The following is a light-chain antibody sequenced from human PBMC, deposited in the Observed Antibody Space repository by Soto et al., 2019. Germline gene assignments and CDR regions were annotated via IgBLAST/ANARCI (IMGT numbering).Light chain of an antibody. V-gene: IGKV3-15*01. CDR2: GAS. J-gene: IGKJ4*01. Sequence: IVMTQSPGTLSPGERATLSCRASQNIGNKVGWYQQKPGQAPRLLIYGASTRATGIPVRFSGSGSGTEFTLTITSLQSEDSAVYYCQQYVSSSLTFGGGTKVDI. CDR3: QQYVSSSLT. CDR1: QNIGNK.